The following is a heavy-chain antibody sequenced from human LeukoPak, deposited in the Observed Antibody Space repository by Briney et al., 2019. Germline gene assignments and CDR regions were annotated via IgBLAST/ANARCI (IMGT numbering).Heavy chain of an antibody. CDR3: ARAGSRWELVTEDY. V-gene: IGHV1-2*02. CDR2: INPDSGGT. CDR1: GYTFTGYY. J-gene: IGHJ4*02. Sequence: ASVKVSCKASGYTFTGYYMHWVRQAPGQGLEWMGWINPDSGGTISAQKFQGRVTMTRDTSISTAYMELSRLRSDDTAVYYCARAGSRWELVTEDYWGQGTLVTVSS. D-gene: IGHD1-26*01.